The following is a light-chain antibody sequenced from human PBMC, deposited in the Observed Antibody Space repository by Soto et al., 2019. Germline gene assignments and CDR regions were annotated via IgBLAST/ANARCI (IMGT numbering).Light chain of an antibody. CDR1: QNVSTW. CDR3: QHYYAFSPWT. Sequence: DIQMTQSPSALSASIGDRVTITCRASQNVSTWLAWYQQKPGKAPRSLIFDASKLESGVSSRLSGTGSGTDFTLTISNLQADDSGTYFCQHYYAFSPWTFGQGTKVQIK. J-gene: IGKJ1*01. V-gene: IGKV1-5*01. CDR2: DAS.